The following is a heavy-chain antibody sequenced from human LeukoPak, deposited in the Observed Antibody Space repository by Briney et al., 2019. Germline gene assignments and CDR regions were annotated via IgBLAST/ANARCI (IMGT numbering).Heavy chain of an antibody. CDR1: GFTFSSYG. V-gene: IGHV3-30*18. J-gene: IGHJ4*02. CDR2: ISYDGSNK. Sequence: GGSLRLSCAASGFTFSSYGMHWVRQAPGKGLEWVAVISYDGSNKYYADSVKGRFTISRDNSKSTLYLQMNSLRAEDTAVYYCAKGARYDSSGYHPSFFDYWGQGTLVTVSS. D-gene: IGHD3-22*01. CDR3: AKGARYDSSGYHPSFFDY.